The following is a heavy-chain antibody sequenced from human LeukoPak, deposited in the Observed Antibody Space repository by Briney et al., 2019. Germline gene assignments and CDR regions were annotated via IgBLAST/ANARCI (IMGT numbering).Heavy chain of an antibody. CDR2: INWNGGST. CDR1: GFTFDDYG. CDR3: ARVKGSPDYYGSGSTNQETNWFDP. J-gene: IGHJ5*02. D-gene: IGHD3-10*01. V-gene: IGHV3-20*01. Sequence: GGSLRLSCAASGFTFDDYGMSWVRQAPGKGLEWVSGINWNGGSTGYADSVKGRFTISRDNAKNSLYLQMNSLRAEDTALYHCARVKGSPDYYGSGSTNQETNWFDPWGQGTLVTVSS.